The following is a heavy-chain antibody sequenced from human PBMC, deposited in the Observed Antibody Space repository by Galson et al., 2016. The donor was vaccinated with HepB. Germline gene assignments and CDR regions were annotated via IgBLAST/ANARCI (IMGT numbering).Heavy chain of an antibody. J-gene: IGHJ6*03. Sequence: SVKVSCKASGYTFTSYAMHWVRQAPGQGLEWMGWINADNGSTIYSQNFQGRVSITRDSSQGTAFMELSSLRFEDTAVYYCARERGNWRTPSGYYMDVWGKVTTVIVS. D-gene: IGHD1-1*01. CDR3: ARERGNWRTPSGYYMDV. CDR2: INADNGST. V-gene: IGHV1-3*01. CDR1: GYTFTSYA.